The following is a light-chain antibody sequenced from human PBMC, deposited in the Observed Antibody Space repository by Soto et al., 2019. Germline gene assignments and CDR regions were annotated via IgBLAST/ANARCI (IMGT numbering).Light chain of an antibody. CDR2: DAY. Sequence: VLTQTPVTLSLSPVERATLSCRASQSFRGLLAWYQQKPGQAPRLLIYDAYNRATGIPPRFSGSGSGTDFTPTISSLEPEDSAVYYCQQRHMWPITFGQGTRLEIK. J-gene: IGKJ5*01. CDR3: QQRHMWPIT. V-gene: IGKV3-11*01. CDR1: QSFRGL.